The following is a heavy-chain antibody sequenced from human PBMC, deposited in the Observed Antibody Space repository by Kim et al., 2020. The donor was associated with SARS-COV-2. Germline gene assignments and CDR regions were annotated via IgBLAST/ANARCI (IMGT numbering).Heavy chain of an antibody. CDR3: ARGVLDFWSGYCWFDP. CDR1: GGSISSYY. Sequence: SETLSLTCTVSGGSISSYYWSWIRQPAGKGLEWIGRIYTSGSTNYNPSLKSRVTMSVDTSKNQFSLKLSSVTAADTAVYYCARGVLDFWSGYCWFDPWGQGTLVTVSS. V-gene: IGHV4-4*07. CDR2: IYTSGST. J-gene: IGHJ5*02. D-gene: IGHD3-3*01.